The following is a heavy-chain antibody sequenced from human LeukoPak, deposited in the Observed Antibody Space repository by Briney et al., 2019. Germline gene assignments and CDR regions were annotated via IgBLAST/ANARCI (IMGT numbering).Heavy chain of an antibody. J-gene: IGHJ3*02. D-gene: IGHD3-10*01. CDR3: ARPGLRGAFDI. V-gene: IGHV3-21*01. CDR1: GFTFRDYS. Sequence: GGSLRLSCAASGFTFRDYSMNWVRQAPGKGLEWVSSISSSSHYIYYADSLKGRFTISRDNAKNSLFLQMSSLRAEDAAVYYCARPGLRGAFDIWGQGTVVTVSS. CDR2: ISSSSHYI.